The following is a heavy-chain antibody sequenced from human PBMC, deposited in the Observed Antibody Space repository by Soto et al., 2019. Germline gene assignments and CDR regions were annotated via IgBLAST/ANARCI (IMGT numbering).Heavy chain of an antibody. D-gene: IGHD2-2*01. CDR1: GFTFDDYA. Sequence: GGSLRLSCAASGFTFDDYAMHWVRQAPGKGLEWVSGISWNSGSIGYADSVKGRFTISRDNAKNSLYLQMNSLRAEDTAVYYCARVVVPARTHYYYMDVWGKGTTVTVSS. J-gene: IGHJ6*03. V-gene: IGHV3-9*01. CDR3: ARVVVPARTHYYYMDV. CDR2: ISWNSGSI.